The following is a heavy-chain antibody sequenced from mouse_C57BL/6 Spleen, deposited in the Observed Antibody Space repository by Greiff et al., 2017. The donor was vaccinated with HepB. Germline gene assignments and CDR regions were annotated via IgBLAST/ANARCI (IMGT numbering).Heavy chain of an antibody. J-gene: IGHJ1*03. CDR3: ARPNYGSSLYWYFDV. Sequence: QVQLKQSGPELVKPGASVKISCKASGYAFSSSWMNWVKQRPGKGLEWIGRIYPGDGDTNYNGKFKGKATLTADKSSSTAYMQLSSLTSEDSAVYFCARPNYGSSLYWYFDVWGTGTTVTVSS. D-gene: IGHD1-1*01. CDR1: GYAFSSSW. CDR2: IYPGDGDT. V-gene: IGHV1-82*01.